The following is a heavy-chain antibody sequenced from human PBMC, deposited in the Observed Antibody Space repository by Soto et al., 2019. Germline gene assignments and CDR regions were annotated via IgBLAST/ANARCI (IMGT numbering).Heavy chain of an antibody. CDR2: VSSDGRTT. CDR3: AKEIAVAGDLDY. V-gene: IGHV3-30*18. Sequence: VQLLESGGGLVRPGESLRLSCVASGFTFRSYGIHWVRQAPGKGLEWVAVVSSDGRTTYYADSVKGRFTISRDNSKNTLYLQMDSLRPEDTAVYYCAKEIAVAGDLDYWGHGTLVTVSS. D-gene: IGHD6-19*01. CDR1: GFTFRSYG. J-gene: IGHJ4*01.